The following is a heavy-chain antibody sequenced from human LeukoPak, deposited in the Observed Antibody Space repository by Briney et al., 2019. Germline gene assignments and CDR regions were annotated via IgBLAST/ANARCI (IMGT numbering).Heavy chain of an antibody. CDR3: ASRDYYDSSGYYDAFDI. Sequence: GGSLRLSCAASEFTVSSNYMSWVRQAPGKGLEWVSVIYSGGSTYYADSVKGRLTISRDNSKNTLYLQMNSLRAEDTAVYYCASRDYYDSSGYYDAFDIWGQGTMVTVSS. J-gene: IGHJ3*02. CDR2: IYSGGST. D-gene: IGHD3-22*01. CDR1: EFTVSSNY. V-gene: IGHV3-53*01.